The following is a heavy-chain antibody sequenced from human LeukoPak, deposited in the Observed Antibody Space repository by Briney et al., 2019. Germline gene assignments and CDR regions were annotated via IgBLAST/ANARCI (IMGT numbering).Heavy chain of an antibody. CDR1: DTSINTYY. Sequence: SETLSLTCTVSDTSINTYYWSWIRQPAGKGLEWIGHIYATGATNYNPSLNSRVTTSIETSKNQFSLNLRSVTAADTAVYYCAKVAKYYYGPETYFFFEHWGQGTLVTVSS. CDR2: IYATGAT. CDR3: AKVAKYYYGPETYFFFEH. V-gene: IGHV4-4*07. J-gene: IGHJ4*02. D-gene: IGHD3-10*01.